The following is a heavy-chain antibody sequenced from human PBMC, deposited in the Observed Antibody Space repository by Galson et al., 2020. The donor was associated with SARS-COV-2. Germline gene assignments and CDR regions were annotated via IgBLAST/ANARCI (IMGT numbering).Heavy chain of an antibody. V-gene: IGHV3-33*01. CDR1: GFTFEDYG. CDR3: ARGMAPLEGYIHGAFDF. J-gene: IGHJ3*01. Sequence: GESLKISCVASGFTFEDYGIHWVRQAPGKGLEWVAIIWPDGSRNDYVDSVRGRFIISRDNSKNTLSLEMSDLRVEDTAVYYCARGMAPLEGYIHGAFDFWGQGTMVTVSS. CDR2: IWPDGSRN. D-gene: IGHD5-12*01.